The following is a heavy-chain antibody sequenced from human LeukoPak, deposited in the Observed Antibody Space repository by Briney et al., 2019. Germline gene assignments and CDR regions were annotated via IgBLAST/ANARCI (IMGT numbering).Heavy chain of an antibody. V-gene: IGHV4-39*07. CDR3: SRVRHSLVSYWYFDL. D-gene: IGHD6-6*01. Sequence: SETLSLTCTVSGGSISSYYWGWIRQPPGKGLEWIGSIYYSGSTYYNPSLKSRVTISVDTSKNQFSLKLSSVTAADTAVYYCSRVRHSLVSYWYFDLWAVAPWSLSPQ. CDR2: IYYSGST. CDR1: GGSISSYY. J-gene: IGHJ2*01.